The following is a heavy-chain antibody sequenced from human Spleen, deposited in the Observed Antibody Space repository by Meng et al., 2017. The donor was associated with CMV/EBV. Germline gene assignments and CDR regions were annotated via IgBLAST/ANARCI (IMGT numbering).Heavy chain of an antibody. D-gene: IGHD6-13*01. CDR2: ISSESTTT. CDR3: ARERYSSSWKDAFDI. V-gene: IGHV3-11*04. J-gene: IGHJ3*02. CDR1: GFTFSDYY. Sequence: EGSLRLSCAASGFTFSDYYMIWIRQAPGKGLEWVSYISSESTTTYYADSVKGRFTISRDNAKNSLYLQMNSLRAEDTAVYFCARERYSSSWKDAFDIWGQGTTVTVSS.